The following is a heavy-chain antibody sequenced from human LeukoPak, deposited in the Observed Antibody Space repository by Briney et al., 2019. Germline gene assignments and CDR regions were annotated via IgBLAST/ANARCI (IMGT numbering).Heavy chain of an antibody. D-gene: IGHD2-15*01. CDR3: ARTAVVVVAATDDAFDI. Sequence: GGSLRLSCAASGFTFSSYWMSWVRQAPGRGLEWVANIKQDGSEKYYVDSVKGRFTISRDNAKNSLYLQMNSLRAEDTAVYYCARTAVVVVAATDDAFDIWGQGTMVTVSS. CDR1: GFTFSSYW. CDR2: IKQDGSEK. J-gene: IGHJ3*02. V-gene: IGHV3-7*03.